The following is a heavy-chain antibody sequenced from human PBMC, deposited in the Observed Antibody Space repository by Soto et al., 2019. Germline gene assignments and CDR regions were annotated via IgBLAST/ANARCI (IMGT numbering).Heavy chain of an antibody. J-gene: IGHJ4*02. D-gene: IGHD2-2*01. CDR2: INHSGST. Sequence: SETLSLTCAVYGGSFSGYYWSWIRQPPGKGLEWIGEINHSGSTNYNPSLKSRVTISVDTSKNQFSLKLSSVTAADTAVYYCARGTGAWRVVPAAMPWAAAARRIFVYWGQGTLVTVSS. CDR3: ARGTGAWRVVPAAMPWAAAARRIFVY. V-gene: IGHV4-34*01. CDR1: GGSFSGYY.